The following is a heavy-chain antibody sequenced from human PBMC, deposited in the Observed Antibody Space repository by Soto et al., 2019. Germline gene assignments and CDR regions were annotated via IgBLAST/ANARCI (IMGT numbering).Heavy chain of an antibody. J-gene: IGHJ4*02. Sequence: GSLRLSCAASGFTFSSYGMHWVRQAPGKGLEWVAVISYDGSNKYYADSVKGRFTISRDNSKNTLYLQMNSLRAEDTAVYYCAKDMLGSDIVVVPAAPDYWGQGTLVTVSS. CDR1: GFTFSSYG. D-gene: IGHD2-2*01. CDR3: AKDMLGSDIVVVPAAPDY. V-gene: IGHV3-30*18. CDR2: ISYDGSNK.